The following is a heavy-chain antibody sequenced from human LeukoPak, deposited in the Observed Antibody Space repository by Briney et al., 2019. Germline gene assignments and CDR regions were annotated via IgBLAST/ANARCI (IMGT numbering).Heavy chain of an antibody. D-gene: IGHD3-3*01. Sequence: GGSLRLSCAASGFTFSSYSMNWVRQAPGKGLEWVSYISSSSSTIYYADSVKGRFTISRDNAKNSLYLQMNSLRAEDTAVYYCARITIFGEGAMDVWGKGTTVTVSS. J-gene: IGHJ6*03. CDR2: ISSSSSTI. CDR1: GFTFSSYS. CDR3: ARITIFGEGAMDV. V-gene: IGHV3-48*04.